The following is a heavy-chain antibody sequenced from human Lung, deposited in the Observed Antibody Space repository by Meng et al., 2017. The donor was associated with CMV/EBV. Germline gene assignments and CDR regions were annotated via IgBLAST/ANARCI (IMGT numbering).Heavy chain of an antibody. J-gene: IGHJ4*02. CDR2: ISATGDTI. Sequence: GGSXRLXCAGSGFXFRSYGMSWVRQAPGRGLEWISYISATGDTIHYADSVKGRFTVSRDNTKSSVYLRMNSLGAEDTAVYYCARDRDTHYCYSDSCYGLAYWXQGTXVTVSS. V-gene: IGHV3-48*04. D-gene: IGHD2/OR15-2a*01. CDR1: GFXFRSYG. CDR3: ARDRDTHYCYSDSCYGLAY.